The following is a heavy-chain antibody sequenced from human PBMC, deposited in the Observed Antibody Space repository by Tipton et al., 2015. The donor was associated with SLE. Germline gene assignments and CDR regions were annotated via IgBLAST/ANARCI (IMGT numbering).Heavy chain of an antibody. CDR2: IYRTGTT. J-gene: IGHJ4*02. Sequence: TLSLTCIVSDDSVSSAYYWAWIRQPPGKGLQWIACIYRTGTTYVNPSLKSRVSMSMGTSNNRFSLTMTSLTVADTAVYYCARSWSGRMEFDYWGPGTLVTVSS. CDR3: ARSWSGRMEFDY. D-gene: IGHD2-15*01. V-gene: IGHV4-38-2*02. CDR1: DDSVSSAYY.